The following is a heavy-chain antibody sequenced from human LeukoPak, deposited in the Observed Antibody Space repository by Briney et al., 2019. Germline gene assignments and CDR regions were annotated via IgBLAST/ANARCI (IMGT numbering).Heavy chain of an antibody. J-gene: IGHJ5*02. Sequence: SETLSLTCAVYGGSISGYYWSWIRQPPGKGLEWIGEINHSGSTNYNPSLKSRVTISVDTSKNQFSLKLSSVTAADTAVYYCARPRTNYCSGGSCYSGWFDPWGQGTLVTVSS. V-gene: IGHV4-34*01. D-gene: IGHD2-15*01. CDR3: ARPRTNYCSGGSCYSGWFDP. CDR2: INHSGST. CDR1: GGSISGYY.